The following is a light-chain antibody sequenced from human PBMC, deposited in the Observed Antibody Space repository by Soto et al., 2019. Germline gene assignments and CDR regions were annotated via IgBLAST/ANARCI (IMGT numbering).Light chain of an antibody. CDR3: QQSYSTPT. J-gene: IGKJ1*01. Sequence: DIPMTQSPSSLSASVGDRVTITCRASQGISSWLDWYQQKPGKAPKLLIYTASSLQSGVPSRFSGSGSGTDFTLTISSLQPEDFATYYCQQSYSTPTFGQGTKVDIK. V-gene: IGKV1-39*01. CDR1: QGISSW. CDR2: TAS.